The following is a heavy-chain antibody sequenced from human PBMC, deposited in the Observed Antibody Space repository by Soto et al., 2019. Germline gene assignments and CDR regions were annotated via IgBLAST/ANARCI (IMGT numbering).Heavy chain of an antibody. CDR2: MNPNSGNT. D-gene: IGHD2-15*01. CDR3: ARAQEGYCSGGSCRDNWFDP. V-gene: IGHV1-8*01. Sequence: ASVKVSCKASGYTFTSYDINWVRQATGQGLEWMGWMNPNSGNTGYAQKFQGRVTMTRKTSISTAYMELSSLRSEDTAVYYCARAQEGYCSGGSCRDNWFDPWGQGTLVTVSS. J-gene: IGHJ5*02. CDR1: GYTFTSYD.